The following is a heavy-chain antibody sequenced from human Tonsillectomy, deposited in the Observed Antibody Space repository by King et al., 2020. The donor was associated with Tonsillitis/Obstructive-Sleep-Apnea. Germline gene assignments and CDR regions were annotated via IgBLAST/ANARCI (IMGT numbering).Heavy chain of an antibody. J-gene: IGHJ4*02. CDR3: ARDRGSIVGATPNFDY. V-gene: IGHV3-7*03. D-gene: IGHD1-26*01. CDR2: IKQDGSEK. CDR1: GFTFSSYW. Sequence: LQLVQSVGGLVQPGGSLRLSCAASGFTFSSYWMSWVRQAPGKGLEWVAHIKQDGSEKYYVDSVKGRFTISRDNAKNSLYLQMNSLRAEDTAVYYCARDRGSIVGATPNFDYWGQGTLVTVSS.